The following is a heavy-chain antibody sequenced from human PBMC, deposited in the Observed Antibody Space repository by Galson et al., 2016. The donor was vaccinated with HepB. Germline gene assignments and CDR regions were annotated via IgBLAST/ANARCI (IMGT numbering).Heavy chain of an antibody. CDR2: INWNGGST. Sequence: SLRLSCAASGFTFDDYGMSWVRQAPGKGLEWVSGINWNGGSTGYADSVKGRFTISRDNAKNSLYLQMNSLRAEDTASYYCAGHGSSGYYPLYYYYAMDVWGQGTAVTVSS. V-gene: IGHV3-20*04. CDR1: GFTFDDYG. J-gene: IGHJ6*02. D-gene: IGHD3-22*01. CDR3: AGHGSSGYYPLYYYYAMDV.